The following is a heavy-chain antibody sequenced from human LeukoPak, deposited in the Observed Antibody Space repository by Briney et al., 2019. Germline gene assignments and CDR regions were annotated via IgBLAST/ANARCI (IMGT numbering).Heavy chain of an antibody. V-gene: IGHV3-21*06. Sequence: GGSLRLSCAASGFTFSLYGMNWVRQAPGKGLEWGASIYYADSLKGRFTISRDNAKNSLYLQMNSLRGEDTAVYYCARNQRSSSSHFDHWGQGTLVTVSS. D-gene: IGHD6-6*01. CDR2: I. J-gene: IGHJ4*02. CDR3: ARNQRSSSSHFDH. CDR1: GFTFSLYG.